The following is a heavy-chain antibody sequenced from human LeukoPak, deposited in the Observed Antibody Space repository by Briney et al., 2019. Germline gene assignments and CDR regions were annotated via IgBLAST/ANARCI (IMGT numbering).Heavy chain of an antibody. D-gene: IGHD3-10*01. CDR3: AGCWR. J-gene: IGHJ4*02. CDR2: TTKSGSRT. V-gene: IGHV3-23*01. CDR1: GFIFNNCD. Sequence: GGSLRPSCAASGFIFNNCDLSWLRQAPGKGLEWVLDTTKSGSRTDYADSVKGRFTISRDNSKNTLYLQMNSLRAEDTAIYYCAGCWRWGQGTRVTVSS.